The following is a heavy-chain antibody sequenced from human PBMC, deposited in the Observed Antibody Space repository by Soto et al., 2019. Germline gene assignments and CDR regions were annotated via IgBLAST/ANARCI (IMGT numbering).Heavy chain of an antibody. Sequence: ASVKVSGKASGYTFTGYYMHCVRQAPGQGLEWMGWINPNSGGTNYAQKFQGRVTMTRDTSISTAYMELSRLRSDDTAVYYCARSRQLVVNYYYGMDVWGQGTTVTVSS. J-gene: IGHJ6*02. V-gene: IGHV1-2*02. CDR3: ARSRQLVVNYYYGMDV. CDR2: INPNSGGT. CDR1: GYTFTGYY. D-gene: IGHD6-6*01.